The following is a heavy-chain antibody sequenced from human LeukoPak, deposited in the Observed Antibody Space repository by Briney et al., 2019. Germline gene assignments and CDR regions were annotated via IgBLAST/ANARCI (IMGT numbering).Heavy chain of an antibody. J-gene: IGHJ3*02. CDR1: GFTFSSYW. V-gene: IGHV3-74*01. Sequence: HAGGSLRLSCAASGFTFSSYWMHWVRQAPGKGLVWVSRIVNDGSDTIYADSMKGRFTISRDNAKNTLFLQMNSLRDEDTAVYYCARGGFSHGFDIWGQGTRVTVSS. CDR3: ARGGFSHGFDI. CDR2: IVNDGSDT.